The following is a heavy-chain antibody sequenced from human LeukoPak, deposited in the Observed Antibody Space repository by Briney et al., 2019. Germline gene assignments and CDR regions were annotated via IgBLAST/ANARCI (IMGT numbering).Heavy chain of an antibody. CDR1: GFTFSSYG. V-gene: IGHV3-33*01. CDR2: IWYDGSNR. D-gene: IGHD3-10*01. J-gene: IGHJ4*02. CDR3: ASWRGSGSYGGYFDY. Sequence: GGSLRLSCAAPGFTFSSYGMYWVRQAPGKGLEWVALIWYDGSNRYCADSVKGRFTISRDNSKNTLYLQMNSLRAEDTAVYYCASWRGSGSYGGYFDYWGQGTLVTVSS.